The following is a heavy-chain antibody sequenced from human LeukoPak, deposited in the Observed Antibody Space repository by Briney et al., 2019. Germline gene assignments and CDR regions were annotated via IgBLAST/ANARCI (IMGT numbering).Heavy chain of an antibody. CDR2: ISGDEIWT. CDR1: GFTLSNHW. V-gene: IGHV3-74*01. CDR3: ARDPPYYGMDV. Sequence: LAGGSLRLSCAASGFTLSNHWMHWVRQAPGKGLVWVSRISGDEIWTSYADSVKGRFIISRDNAKDTLYLQMNSLRAEDTAVYYCARDPPYYGMDVWGQGTTVTVSS. J-gene: IGHJ6*02.